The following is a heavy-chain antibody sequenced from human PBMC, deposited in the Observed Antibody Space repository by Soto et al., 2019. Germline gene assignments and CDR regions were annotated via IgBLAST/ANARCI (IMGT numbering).Heavy chain of an antibody. CDR3: AKVDTIILVVSDAFDI. CDR1: GSPFGKFG. J-gene: IGHJ3*02. Sequence: QVQLVGSGGGVVRPGRSLRLPFAASGSPFGKFGMPWSRQPPGKGLEWVAVISYDGSNEYYADSVKGRFTISRDNSNNTLYLQMNSLRDEDTAVYYCAKVDTIILVVSDAFDIWGQGTMVTVSS. V-gene: IGHV3-30*18. CDR2: ISYDGSNE. D-gene: IGHD3-22*01.